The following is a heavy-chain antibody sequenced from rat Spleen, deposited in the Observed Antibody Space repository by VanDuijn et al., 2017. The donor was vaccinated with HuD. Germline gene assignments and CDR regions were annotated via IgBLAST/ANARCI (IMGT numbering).Heavy chain of an antibody. D-gene: IGHD5-1*01. CDR3: TTDRLGADYFDY. Sequence: EVQLVESGGGLVQPGRSMKLSCAASGFTFSNYGMHWIRQAPTKGLEWVASISPSGGITYYRDSVKGRFTISRDNAKSTLYLQMDSLRSEDTATYYCTTDRLGADYFDYWGQGVMVTVSS. V-gene: IGHV5-19*01. CDR1: GFTFSNYG. J-gene: IGHJ2*01. CDR2: ISPSGGIT.